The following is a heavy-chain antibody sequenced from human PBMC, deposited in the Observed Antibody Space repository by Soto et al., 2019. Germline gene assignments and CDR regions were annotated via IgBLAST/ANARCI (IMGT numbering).Heavy chain of an antibody. CDR2: ISYDGSNK. CDR3: AKDPGESYDFWSGYSRVMVY. V-gene: IGHV3-30*18. CDR1: GFTFSSYG. D-gene: IGHD3-3*01. Sequence: QVQLVESGGGVVQPGRSLRLSCAASGFTFSSYGMHWVRQAPGKGLEWVAVISYDGSNKYYADSVKGRFTISRDNSKNTLYLQMNSLRAGDTAVYSCAKDPGESYDFWSGYSRVMVYWGRETLVTVSS. J-gene: IGHJ4*02.